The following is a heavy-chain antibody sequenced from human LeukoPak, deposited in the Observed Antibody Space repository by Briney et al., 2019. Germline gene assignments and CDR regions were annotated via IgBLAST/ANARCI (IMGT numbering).Heavy chain of an antibody. Sequence: GGSLRPSCAASGFTFSSYAMSWVRQAPGKGLEWVSSITDTGGRTYYADSVKGRFTISRDNFKNTLYLQMNSLRAEDTAVYYCAKKPHGFDYWGQGTLVTVSS. J-gene: IGHJ4*02. V-gene: IGHV3-23*01. CDR1: GFTFSSYA. CDR3: AKKPHGFDY. CDR2: ITDTGGRT.